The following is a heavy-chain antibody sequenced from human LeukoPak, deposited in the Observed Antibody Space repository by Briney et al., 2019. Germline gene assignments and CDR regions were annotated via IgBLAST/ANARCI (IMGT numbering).Heavy chain of an antibody. Sequence: SETLSLTCTVSGGSISSYYWSWIRQPPGKGLEWIGYIYYSGSTNYNPSLKSRVTISVDTSKNQFSLKLSSVTAADTAVYYCARTAYCGGDCYSLGYWGQGTLVTVSS. V-gene: IGHV4-59*01. D-gene: IGHD2-21*02. CDR2: IYYSGST. CDR1: GGSISSYY. J-gene: IGHJ4*02. CDR3: ARTAYCGGDCYSLGY.